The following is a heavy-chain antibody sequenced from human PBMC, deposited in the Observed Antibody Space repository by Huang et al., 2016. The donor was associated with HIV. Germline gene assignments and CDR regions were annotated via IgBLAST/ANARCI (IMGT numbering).Heavy chain of an antibody. J-gene: IGHJ3*02. CDR3: TREYTVAGAFDI. D-gene: IGHD5-12*01. V-gene: IGHV3-30-3*01. CDR1: GFSFSKDA. Sequence: QGQLVESGGGVVRPGRSLRLSCAAFGFSFSKDAMHWVRQAPGKRLEWGTFIANYGTTTYYAKDGKGRFTISRDNFKNTLYLQMNRLRGDDTAVYYCTREYTVAGAFDIWGQGTMVTVSS. CDR2: IANYGTTT.